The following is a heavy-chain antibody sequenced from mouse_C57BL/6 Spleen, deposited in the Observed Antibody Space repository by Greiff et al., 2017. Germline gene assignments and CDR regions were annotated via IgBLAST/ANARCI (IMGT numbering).Heavy chain of an antibody. D-gene: IGHD1-1*01. CDR2: IRLKSDNYAT. V-gene: IGHV6-3*01. CDR1: GFTFSNYW. Sequence: EVKVEESGGGLVQPGGSMKLSCVASGFTFSNYWMNWVRQSPEKGLEWVAQIRLKSDNYATHYAESVKGRFTISRDDSKSSVYLQMNNLRAEDTGIDYCTAYYGSSWYFDVWGTGTTVTVSS. CDR3: TAYYGSSWYFDV. J-gene: IGHJ1*03.